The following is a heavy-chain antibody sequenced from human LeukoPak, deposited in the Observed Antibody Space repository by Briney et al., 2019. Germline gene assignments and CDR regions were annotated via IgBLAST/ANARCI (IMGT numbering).Heavy chain of an antibody. CDR1: GGSFSGYY. Sequence: SETLSLTCAVYGGSFSGYYWSWIRQPPGKGLEWIGEINHSGSTNYNPSLKSRVTISVDTSKNQFSLKLSSVTAADTAVYYCARGQGTVTTHWGQGTLVAVSS. D-gene: IGHD4-17*01. V-gene: IGHV4-34*01. J-gene: IGHJ4*02. CDR2: INHSGST. CDR3: ARGQGTVTTH.